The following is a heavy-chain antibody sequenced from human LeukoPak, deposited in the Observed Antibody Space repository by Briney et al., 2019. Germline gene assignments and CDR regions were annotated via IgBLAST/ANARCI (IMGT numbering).Heavy chain of an antibody. D-gene: IGHD3-10*01. CDR1: GYSFTSYW. CDR3: ARSPSGRRGGYYFDN. V-gene: IGHV5-51*01. J-gene: IGHJ4*02. CDR2: IYPGDSDT. Sequence: GESLKISCKGSGYSFTSYWIGWVRQMPGKGLEWMGIIYPGDSDTRYSPSFQGQVTMSADKSITTAYLQWSSLKVSDTAIYYCARSPSGRRGGYYFDNWGQGTLLTVSS.